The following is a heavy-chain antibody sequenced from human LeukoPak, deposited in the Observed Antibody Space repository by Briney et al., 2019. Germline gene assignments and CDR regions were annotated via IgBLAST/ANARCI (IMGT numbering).Heavy chain of an antibody. V-gene: IGHV4-34*01. CDR1: GGSFSGYY. CDR3: ARGSGMNYDSSGYYLDY. J-gene: IGHJ4*02. Sequence: ASETLSLTCAVYGGSFSGYYRSWIRQPPGKGLEWIGEINHSGSTNYNPSLKSRVTISVDTSKNQFSLKLSSVTAADTAVYYCARGSGMNYDSSGYYLDYWGQGTLVTVSS. D-gene: IGHD3-22*01. CDR2: INHSGST.